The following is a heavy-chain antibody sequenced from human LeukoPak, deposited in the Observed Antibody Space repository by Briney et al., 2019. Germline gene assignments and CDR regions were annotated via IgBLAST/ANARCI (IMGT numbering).Heavy chain of an antibody. CDR2: ISTSGRYT. CDR3: ARVASITMICDF. D-gene: IGHD3-22*01. CDR1: GFTFSDYY. J-gene: IGHJ4*02. Sequence: TGGSLRLSCAASGFTFSDYYMSWIRQAPGKGLEWVSYISTSGRYTNYTDSVKGRFTISRGNAKNSLFLQMNSLRAEDTAVYYCARVASITMICDFWGQGTLVTVSS. V-gene: IGHV3-11*06.